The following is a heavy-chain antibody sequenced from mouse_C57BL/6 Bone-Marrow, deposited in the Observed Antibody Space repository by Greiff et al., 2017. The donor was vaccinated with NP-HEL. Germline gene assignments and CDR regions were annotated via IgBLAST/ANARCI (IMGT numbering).Heavy chain of an antibody. Sequence: VMLVESGAELVRPGTSVKMSCKASGYTFTNYWIGWAKQRPGHGLEWIGDIYPGGGYTNYNEKFKGKATLTADKSSSTAYMQFSSLTSEDSAIYYCARLGGSSYDWYFDVWGTGTTVTVSS. CDR1: GYTFTNYW. D-gene: IGHD1-1*01. CDR2: IYPGGGYT. V-gene: IGHV1-63*01. J-gene: IGHJ1*03. CDR3: ARLGGSSYDWYFDV.